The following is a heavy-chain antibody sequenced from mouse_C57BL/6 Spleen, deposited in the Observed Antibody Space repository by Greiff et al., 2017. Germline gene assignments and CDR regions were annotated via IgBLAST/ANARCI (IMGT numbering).Heavy chain of an antibody. CDR2: IDPSDSYT. CDR3: ARRGNYYFDY. D-gene: IGHD2-1*01. V-gene: IGHV1-69*01. Sequence: QVQLQQPGAELVMPGASVKLSCKASGYTFTSYWMHWVKQRPGQGLEWIGEIDPSDSYTNYNQKLKGKSTLTVDKSSSTAYMQLSSLTSEDSAVYYCARRGNYYFDYWGQGTTLTVSS. J-gene: IGHJ2*01. CDR1: GYTFTSYW.